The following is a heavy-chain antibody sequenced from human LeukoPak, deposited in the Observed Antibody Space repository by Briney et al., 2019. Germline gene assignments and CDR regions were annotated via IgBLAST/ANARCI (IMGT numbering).Heavy chain of an antibody. J-gene: IGHJ4*02. CDR1: GGSFSGYY. D-gene: IGHD5-12*01. Sequence: SETLSLTCAVYGGSFSGYYWSWIRQPPGKGLEWIGEINHSGSTNYNPSLKSRVTISVDTSKNQFSLKLSSVTAADTAVYYCARVDIRTAFFDYWGQGTLVTVSS. CDR3: ARVDIRTAFFDY. CDR2: INHSGST. V-gene: IGHV4-34*01.